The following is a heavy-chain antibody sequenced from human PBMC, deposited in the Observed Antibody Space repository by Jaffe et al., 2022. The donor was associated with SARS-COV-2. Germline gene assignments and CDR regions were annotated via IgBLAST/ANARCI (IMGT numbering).Heavy chain of an antibody. J-gene: IGHJ3*02. CDR1: GYTFTSYA. D-gene: IGHD3-3*01. CDR3: ARPTTYYDFWSGYYEGIDAFDI. CDR2: INTNTGNP. V-gene: IGHV7-4-1*02. Sequence: QVQLVQSGSELKKPGASVKVSCKASGYTFTSYAMNWVRQAPGQGLEWMGWINTNTGNPTYAQGFTGRFVFSLDTSVSTAYLQISSLKAEDTAVYYCARPTTYYDFWSGYYEGIDAFDIWGQGTMVTVSS.